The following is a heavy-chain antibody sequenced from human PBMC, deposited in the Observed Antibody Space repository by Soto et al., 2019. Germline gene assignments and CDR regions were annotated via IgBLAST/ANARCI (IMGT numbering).Heavy chain of an antibody. J-gene: IGHJ6*03. Sequence: GGSLRLSCAASGFSFSDYGMHWVRQAPGKGLEWVALIWYDGSNKYYEDSVKGRFTISRDNSKNTLLLQMNSLRVEDTAVYYCARGSLNWNSTEFYYYYNLDVWGKGTTVTVSS. CDR1: GFSFSDYG. D-gene: IGHD1-20*01. CDR3: ARGSLNWNSTEFYYYYNLDV. CDR2: IWYDGSNK. V-gene: IGHV3-33*01.